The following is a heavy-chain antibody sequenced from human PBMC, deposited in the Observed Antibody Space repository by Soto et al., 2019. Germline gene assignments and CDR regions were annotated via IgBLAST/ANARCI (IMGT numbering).Heavy chain of an antibody. J-gene: IGHJ4*02. D-gene: IGHD5-12*01. CDR1: GGSISSSSYY. V-gene: IGHV4-39*01. CDR3: ARTYISGYPEYYFDY. Sequence: SETLSLTCTVSGGSISSSSYYWGWIRQPPGKGLEWIGSIYYSGSTYYNPSLKSRVTISVDTSKNRFSLKLSSVTAADTAVYYCARTYISGYPEYYFDYWGQGTQVTVSS. CDR2: IYYSGST.